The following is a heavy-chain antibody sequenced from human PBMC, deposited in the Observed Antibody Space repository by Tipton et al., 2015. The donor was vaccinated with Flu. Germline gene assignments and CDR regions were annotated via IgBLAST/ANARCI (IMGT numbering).Heavy chain of an antibody. CDR3: ARLSYYDVDLKNFYFDH. CDR2: IYPSGTT. V-gene: IGHV4-39*01. J-gene: IGHJ4*02. CDR1: SGSIRSTNYF. Sequence: TLSLTCTVSSGSIRSTNYFCAWIRQPSGKRLELIGSIYPSGTTYYNPSLKSRVTISVDTSKSQFSLMLRSVTAADTAVYYCARLSYYDVDLKNFYFDHWGQGALVTVSS. D-gene: IGHD3-10*02.